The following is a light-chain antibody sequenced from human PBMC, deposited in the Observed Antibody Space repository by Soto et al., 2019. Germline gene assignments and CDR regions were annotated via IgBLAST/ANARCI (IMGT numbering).Light chain of an antibody. V-gene: IGKV1-5*01. Sequence: DIQMTQSPSTLPASVGDRVTITCRASQSISSWFAWYQQKPGKAPKLLIYDASSLESGVPSRFSGSGSGTAFTLSISCLQPDDFATYYCQQYNSYSWTFGQGTKVEIK. J-gene: IGKJ1*01. CDR3: QQYNSYSWT. CDR2: DAS. CDR1: QSISSW.